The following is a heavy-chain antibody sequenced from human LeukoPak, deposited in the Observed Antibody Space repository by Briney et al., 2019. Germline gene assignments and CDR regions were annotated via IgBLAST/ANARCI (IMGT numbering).Heavy chain of an antibody. J-gene: IGHJ4*02. D-gene: IGHD6-19*01. CDR2: TYYRSKWYY. V-gene: IGHV6-1*01. Sequence: PSQTLSLTCAISGDSVSSNSAGWNWVRQSPSNGLEWLGRTYYRSKWYYEYAVSVKGRITINPDTSKNQFSLLLNSMTLEDTAVYYCASGKQWIDYWGQGTLVTVSS. CDR1: GDSVSSNSAG. CDR3: ASGKQWIDY.